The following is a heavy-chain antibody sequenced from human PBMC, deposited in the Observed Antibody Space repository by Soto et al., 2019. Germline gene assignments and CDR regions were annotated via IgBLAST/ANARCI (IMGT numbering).Heavy chain of an antibody. Sequence: GGSLRLSCAASGFPFSTYALSWVRQAPGKGLEWIAAISGGDFVTWYADSVKGRFTISRDNFRDSLYLQMNNLRGDDTALYYFARDRPYPRDTFDFWGQGTMVTVSS. V-gene: IGHV3-23*01. J-gene: IGHJ3*01. CDR2: ISGGDFVT. CDR1: GFPFSTYA. CDR3: ARDRPYPRDTFDF.